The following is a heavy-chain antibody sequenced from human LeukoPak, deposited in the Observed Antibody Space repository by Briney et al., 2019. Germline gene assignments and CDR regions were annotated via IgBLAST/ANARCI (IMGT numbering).Heavy chain of an antibody. CDR1: GGSISSSTYY. CDR2: IYYSGST. V-gene: IGHV4-39*07. Sequence: SETLSLTCTVSGGSISSSTYYWGWIRQPPGKGLEWIGTIYYSGSTFYNPSLKSRVTISLDTSKNQFSLKLNSVTAADTAVYYCARVSAAGTGPDSWGQGTLVTVSS. J-gene: IGHJ4*02. D-gene: IGHD6-13*01. CDR3: ARVSAAGTGPDS.